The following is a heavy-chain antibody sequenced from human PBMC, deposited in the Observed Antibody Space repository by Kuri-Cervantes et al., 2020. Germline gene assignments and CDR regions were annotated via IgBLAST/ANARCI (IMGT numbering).Heavy chain of an antibody. CDR3: AKESGSSSWYVSIDY. V-gene: IGHV3-30*18. J-gene: IGHJ4*01. Sequence: GESLKISCAASGFTFSSYGMHWVRQAPGKGLEWVSVISYDGSNKYYADSVMGRFTISRDNSKNTLYLQMNSLRADDTAVYYCAKESGSSSWYVSIDYWGQGTLVTVSS. CDR1: GFTFSSYG. D-gene: IGHD6-13*01. CDR2: ISYDGSNK.